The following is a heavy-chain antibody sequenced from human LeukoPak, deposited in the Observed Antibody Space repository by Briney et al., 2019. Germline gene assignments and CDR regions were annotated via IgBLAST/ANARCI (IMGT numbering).Heavy chain of an antibody. CDR2: ISSSSSYI. V-gene: IGHV3-21*01. CDR1: GFTFSSYS. Sequence: GGSLRLSCAASGFTFSSYSMNWARQAPGKGLEWVSSISSSSSYIYYADSVKGRFTISRDNAKNSLYLQMNSLRAEDTAVYYCTNGGHSSGWYAFDYWGQGTLVTVSS. CDR3: TNGGHSSGWYAFDY. D-gene: IGHD6-19*01. J-gene: IGHJ4*02.